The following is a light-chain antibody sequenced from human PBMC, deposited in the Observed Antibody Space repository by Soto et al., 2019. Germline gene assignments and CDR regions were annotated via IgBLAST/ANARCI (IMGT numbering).Light chain of an antibody. CDR1: SSDVGGYNY. Sequence: QSALTQPASVSGSPGQSITISCTGTSSDVGGYNYVSWYQQHPGKAPKLMIYDVSNRPSGVSNRFSGSKSGNTASLTISGLQAEDEADYYCSSYTSSSTLYVFGTGTKLTVX. CDR3: SSYTSSSTLYV. V-gene: IGLV2-14*01. J-gene: IGLJ1*01. CDR2: DVS.